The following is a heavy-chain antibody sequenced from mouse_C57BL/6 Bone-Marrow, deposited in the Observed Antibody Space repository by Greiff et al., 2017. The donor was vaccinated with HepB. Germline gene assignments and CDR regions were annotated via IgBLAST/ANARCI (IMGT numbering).Heavy chain of an antibody. D-gene: IGHD3-2*02. CDR2: IDPSDSYT. CDR3: ARRRNSSGYDYFDY. V-gene: IGHV1-59*01. Sequence: QVQLQQPGAELVRPGTSVKLSCKASGYTFTSYWMHWVKQRPGQGLEWIGVIDPSDSYTNYNQKFKGKATLTVDTSSSTAYMQLSSLTSEDSAVYYCARRRNSSGYDYFDYWGQGTTLTVSS. CDR1: GYTFTSYW. J-gene: IGHJ2*01.